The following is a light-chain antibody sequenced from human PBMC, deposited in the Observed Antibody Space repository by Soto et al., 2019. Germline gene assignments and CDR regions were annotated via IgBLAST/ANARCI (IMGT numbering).Light chain of an antibody. CDR2: EVS. CDR3: SSFSSITREV. CDR1: SSDVGGYSY. J-gene: IGLJ2*01. V-gene: IGLV2-14*01. Sequence: QSVLIQPPSASGTPGQRVTISCTGTSSDVGGYSYVSWYQQHPGKTPKLIIYEVSNRPSGVSNRFSGSKSGNTASLTISGLQTEDEADYYCSSFSSITREVFGGGTQLTVL.